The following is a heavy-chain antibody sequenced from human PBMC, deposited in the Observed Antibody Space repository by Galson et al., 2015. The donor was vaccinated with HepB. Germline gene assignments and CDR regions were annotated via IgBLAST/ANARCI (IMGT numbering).Heavy chain of an antibody. D-gene: IGHD3-22*01. J-gene: IGHJ4*02. Sequence: SLRLSCAASGFTFSGSAMHWVRQTSGKGLEWVGRIRSKASSYATAYAASVKGRFTIFRDDSKSTAYLQMNSLKTEDTAVYYCTRICVTIIVVVILDYWGQGTLVTVPS. CDR3: TRICVTIIVVVILDY. V-gene: IGHV3-73*01. CDR1: GFTFSGSA. CDR2: IRSKASSYAT.